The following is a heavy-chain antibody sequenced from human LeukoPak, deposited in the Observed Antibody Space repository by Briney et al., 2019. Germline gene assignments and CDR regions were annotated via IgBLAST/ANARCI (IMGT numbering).Heavy chain of an antibody. J-gene: IGHJ4*02. V-gene: IGHV4-30-4*01. D-gene: IGHD1-20*01. CDR2: IYYSGST. CDR3: ARAPTWGSGITFDY. Sequence: PSQTLSLTCTVSGGSISSGDYYWSWIRQPPGKGLEWIGYIYYSGSTYYNPSLKSRVTISVDTSKNQFSLKLSSVTAADTAVYYRARAPTWGSGITFDYWGQGTLVTVSS. CDR1: GGSISSGDYY.